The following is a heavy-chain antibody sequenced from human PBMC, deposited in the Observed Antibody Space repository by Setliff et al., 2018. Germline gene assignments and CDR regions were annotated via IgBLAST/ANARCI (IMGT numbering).Heavy chain of an antibody. D-gene: IGHD3-3*01. J-gene: IGHJ5*01. CDR3: VVGFCPSPGCFAGFDY. Sequence: SETLSLTCAAYGGTFSDYYWTWIRQTPGKGLEWVGEINHRGSTNYNPSLKSRVTISVDTSRDQFSLSLASVSVAAPAKYYCVVGFCPSPGCFAGFDYWGRGLPVTVSS. V-gene: IGHV4-34*08. CDR1: GGTFSDYY. CDR2: INHRGST.